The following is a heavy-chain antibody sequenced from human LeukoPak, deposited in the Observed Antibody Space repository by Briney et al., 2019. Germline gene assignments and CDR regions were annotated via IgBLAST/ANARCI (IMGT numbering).Heavy chain of an antibody. V-gene: IGHV3-21*01. J-gene: IGHJ4*02. Sequence: PGGSLRLSCAASGFTFSSYSMNWVRQAPGKGLEWVSSISSSSSYIYYADSVKGRFTISRDNAKNSLYLQMNSLRAEDTAVYYCARDLPSIAARFGLFDYWGQGTLVTVSS. CDR2: ISSSSSYI. D-gene: IGHD6-6*01. CDR3: ARDLPSIAARFGLFDY. CDR1: GFTFSSYS.